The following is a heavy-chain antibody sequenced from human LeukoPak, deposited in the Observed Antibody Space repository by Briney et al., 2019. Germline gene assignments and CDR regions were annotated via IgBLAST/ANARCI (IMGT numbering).Heavy chain of an antibody. Sequence: GGSLRLSCAASGFTFSDYYMSWIRQAPGKGLEWVSYISSSGSTIYYADSVKGRFTISRDNAKNSLYLQMNSLRAEDTAVYYCARRVVTTVRGVMTNWFDPWGQGTLVTVSS. V-gene: IGHV3-11*01. CDR1: GFTFSDYY. D-gene: IGHD3-10*01. CDR2: ISSSGSTI. J-gene: IGHJ5*02. CDR3: ARRVVTTVRGVMTNWFDP.